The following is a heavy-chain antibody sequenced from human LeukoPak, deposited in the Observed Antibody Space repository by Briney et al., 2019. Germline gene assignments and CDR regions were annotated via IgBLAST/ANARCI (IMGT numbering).Heavy chain of an antibody. V-gene: IGHV3-20*01. J-gene: IGHJ4*02. CDR3: ARRPYSSSSHYFDY. Sequence: GGSLRLSCAGSGFTFDDYGMSWVRQAPGKGLEWVSGINWEGGSTAYADSVKGRFTISRDNAKNSLYLEMNSLRAEDTALYHCARRPYSSSSHYFDYWGQGTLVTVSS. D-gene: IGHD6-6*01. CDR2: INWEGGST. CDR1: GFTFDDYG.